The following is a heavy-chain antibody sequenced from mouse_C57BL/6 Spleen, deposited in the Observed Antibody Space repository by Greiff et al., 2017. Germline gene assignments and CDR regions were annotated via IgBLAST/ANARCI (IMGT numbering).Heavy chain of an antibody. J-gene: IGHJ2*01. Sequence: VQLQQSGPELVKPGASVKMSCKASGYTFTDYNMHWVKQSHGKSLEWIGYINPNNGGTSYNQKFKGKATLTVNKSSSTAYMELRSLTSEDSAVYYCARALYDGYLYYFDYWGQGTTLTVSS. V-gene: IGHV1-22*01. CDR1: GYTFTDYN. CDR2: INPNNGGT. D-gene: IGHD2-3*01. CDR3: ARALYDGYLYYFDY.